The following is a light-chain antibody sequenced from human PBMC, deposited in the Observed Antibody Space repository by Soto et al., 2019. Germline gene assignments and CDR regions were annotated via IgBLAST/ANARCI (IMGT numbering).Light chain of an antibody. CDR2: LGS. V-gene: IGKV2-28*01. Sequence: DIVMTQSPLSLPFTPGEPASISCRSSQSLLHTNGYNYLDWYLQKPGQSPQLLIYLGSNRASGVPDRFSGSGSGTDFTLTISRVEAEDVGVYYCMQPLQTPWTFGQGTKVEIK. CDR3: MQPLQTPWT. J-gene: IGKJ1*01. CDR1: QSLLHTNGYNY.